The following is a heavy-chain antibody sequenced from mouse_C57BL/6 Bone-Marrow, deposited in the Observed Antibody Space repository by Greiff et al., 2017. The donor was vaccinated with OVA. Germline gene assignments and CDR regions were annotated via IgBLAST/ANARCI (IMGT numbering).Heavy chain of an antibody. CDR1: GFTFSDFY. D-gene: IGHD3-2*02. Sequence: DVKLVESGGGLVQSGRSLRLSCATSGFTFSDFYMEWVRQAPGKGLEWIAASRNKANDYTTEYSASVKGRFIVSRDTSQSILYLQMNALRAEDTAIYYCARDPDSSGLDYWGQGTLVTVSA. J-gene: IGHJ3*01. CDR2: SRNKANDYTT. V-gene: IGHV7-1*01. CDR3: ARDPDSSGLDY.